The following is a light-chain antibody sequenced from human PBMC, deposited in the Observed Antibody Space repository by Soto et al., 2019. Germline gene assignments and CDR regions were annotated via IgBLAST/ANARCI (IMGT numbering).Light chain of an antibody. CDR3: QQYNNWPPLT. CDR1: QSVTTN. Sequence: EAVMTQSPVTLSVSPGERATLSCRASQSVTTNLAWYQQKPGQAPRLLIYSASTRAAGIPDRFSGSGSGTAFTLTISSLQSEDFAVYYCQQYNNWPPLTFGGGTKVEIK. CDR2: SAS. V-gene: IGKV3-15*01. J-gene: IGKJ4*01.